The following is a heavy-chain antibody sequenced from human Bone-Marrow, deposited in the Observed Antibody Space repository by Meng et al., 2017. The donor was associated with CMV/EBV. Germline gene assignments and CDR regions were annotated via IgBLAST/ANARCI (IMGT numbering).Heavy chain of an antibody. V-gene: IGHV3-7*01. CDR3: ARHECSKSSCYDY. D-gene: IGHD2-2*01. Sequence: GEYLKISCAASGFTYSNYWMTWVRQAPEKGLEWVAIINQDGSDKYYVDSVKGRFTVSRDNAKNSLYLQMNRLRGEDTAVYYCARHECSKSSCYDYWGQGSLVTVSS. J-gene: IGHJ4*02. CDR2: INQDGSDK. CDR1: GFTYSNYW.